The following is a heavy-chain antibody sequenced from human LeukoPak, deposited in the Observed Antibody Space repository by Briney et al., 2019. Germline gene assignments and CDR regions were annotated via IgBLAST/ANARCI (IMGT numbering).Heavy chain of an antibody. CDR3: ARRSIAVAGTGFDY. D-gene: IGHD6-19*01. CDR2: IYYSGST. Sequence: SETLSLTCTVSGGSISSSSYYWGWIRQPPGKGLEWIGSIYYSGSTYYNPSLKSRVTISVDTSKNQFSLKLSSVTVADTAVYYCARRSIAVAGTGFDYWGQGTLVTVSS. J-gene: IGHJ4*02. CDR1: GGSISSSSYY. V-gene: IGHV4-39*01.